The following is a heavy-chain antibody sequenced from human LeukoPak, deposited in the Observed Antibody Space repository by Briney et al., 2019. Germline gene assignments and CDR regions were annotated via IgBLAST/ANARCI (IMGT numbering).Heavy chain of an antibody. J-gene: IGHJ5*02. V-gene: IGHV1-8*03. D-gene: IGHD1-7*01. CDR2: MNPNSGNT. CDR3: ARARHSNWNYDNEFGGFDP. Sequence: GASVKVSCKASGYTFTSYDINGVRQATGQGLEWMGWMNPNSGNTGYAQKFQGRVTITRNTSISTAYMELSSLRSEDTAVYYCARARHSNWNYDNEFGGFDPWGQGTLVTVSS. CDR1: GYTFTSYD.